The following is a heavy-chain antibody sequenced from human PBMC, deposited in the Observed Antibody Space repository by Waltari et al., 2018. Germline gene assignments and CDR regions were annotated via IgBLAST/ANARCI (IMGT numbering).Heavy chain of an antibody. Sequence: EVQLLESGGGLVQPGGSLRLSCAASGFTFSSYAMRWVRQAPGKGLEWVSAISGSGGSTYYADSVKGRFTISRDNSKNTLYLQMNSLRAEDTAVYYCAKNLGDYYDSSGYSPGYWGQGTLVTVSS. CDR3: AKNLGDYYDSSGYSPGY. J-gene: IGHJ4*02. CDR2: ISGSGGST. CDR1: GFTFSSYA. D-gene: IGHD3-22*01. V-gene: IGHV3-23*01.